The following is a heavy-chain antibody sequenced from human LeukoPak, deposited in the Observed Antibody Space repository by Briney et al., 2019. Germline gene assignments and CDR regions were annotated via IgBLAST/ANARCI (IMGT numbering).Heavy chain of an antibody. CDR2: ISVGGSDE. V-gene: IGHV3-48*03. D-gene: IGHD6-19*01. Sequence: GGSLRLSCVASGFSFKTYEMNWVRQAPGKGLEWISYISVGGSDEDYADSVKGRFSISRDNAKNSLFLQMNSLRVEDTAVYYCARDVGFNNGWPAWGQGTRVTVSS. J-gene: IGHJ5*02. CDR3: ARDVGFNNGWPA. CDR1: GFSFKTYE.